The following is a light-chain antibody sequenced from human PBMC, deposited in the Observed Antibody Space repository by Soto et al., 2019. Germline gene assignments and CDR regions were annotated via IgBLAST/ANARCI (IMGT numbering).Light chain of an antibody. Sequence: QSALTQSASVSGSPGQSITISCTGTSSDVGGYNYVSWYQQHPGKAPKLIIYDVSNRPSGVSTRFSGSKSGNTASLTISGLEADEEADYSCSSYTSTNSWVFGGGTKLTVL. CDR1: SSDVGGYNY. CDR2: DVS. V-gene: IGLV2-14*01. J-gene: IGLJ3*02. CDR3: SSYTSTNSWV.